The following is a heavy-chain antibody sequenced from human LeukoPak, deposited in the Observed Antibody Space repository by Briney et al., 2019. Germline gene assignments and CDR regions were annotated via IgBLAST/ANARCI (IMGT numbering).Heavy chain of an antibody. CDR2: TSGSGENT. D-gene: IGHD2-21*02. V-gene: IGHV3-23*01. J-gene: IGHJ6*03. CDR1: GFTFSSYG. CDR3: AKGGHCGGDCYSGDYYYMDV. Sequence: GGTLRLSCAASGFTFSSYGMSWVRQAPGEGLEWVSSTSGSGENTYYADSVKGRFTMSRDNSKNTVYLQMNSLRAEDTAVYYCAKGGHCGGDCYSGDYYYMDVWGKGTTVTVSS.